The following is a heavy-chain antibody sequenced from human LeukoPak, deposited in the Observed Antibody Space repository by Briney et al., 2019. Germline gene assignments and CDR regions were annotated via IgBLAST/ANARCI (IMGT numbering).Heavy chain of an antibody. Sequence: GGSLRLSCALSRFTPSHYSTHRVRQAPGKGLEWVAVIWSDATNQYYADSVKGRFTISRDNFKNTVSLQMNSLTAEDTAVYDCAKAAHSGFDYGNSRELWGQGSLVTVS. CDR3: AKAAHSGFDYGNSREL. V-gene: IGHV3-33*06. CDR1: RFTPSHYS. CDR2: IWSDATNQ. D-gene: IGHD4-17*01. J-gene: IGHJ4*02.